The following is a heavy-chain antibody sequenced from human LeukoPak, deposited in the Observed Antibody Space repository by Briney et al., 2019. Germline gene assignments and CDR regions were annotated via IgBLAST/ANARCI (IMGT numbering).Heavy chain of an antibody. J-gene: IGHJ6*03. Sequence: PGGSLRLSCATSGFTFTDYGLHWVRQAPGKGLEWVAVIWYDGSKKFYGESLEGRFTISRDDSKSTVYLEMSSLRVEDTAVYYCARESGGDYYMDFWGKGTTVIVSS. CDR3: ARESGGDYYMDF. D-gene: IGHD3-10*01. CDR2: IWYDGSKK. CDR1: GFTFTDYG. V-gene: IGHV3-33*01.